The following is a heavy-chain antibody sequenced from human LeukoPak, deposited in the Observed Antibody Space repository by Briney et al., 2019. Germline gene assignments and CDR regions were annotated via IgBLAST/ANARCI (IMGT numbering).Heavy chain of an antibody. J-gene: IGHJ4*02. CDR3: ASPVYSSTYYFDY. V-gene: IGHV4-34*01. D-gene: IGHD6-6*01. CDR2: INHSGST. CDR1: GGSFSGYY. Sequence: PSETLSLTCAVYGGSFSGYYWSWIRQPPGKGLEWIGEINHSGSTNYNPSLKSRVTISVDTSKNQFSLKLSSVTAADTAVYYCASPVYSSTYYFDYWGQGTLVTVSS.